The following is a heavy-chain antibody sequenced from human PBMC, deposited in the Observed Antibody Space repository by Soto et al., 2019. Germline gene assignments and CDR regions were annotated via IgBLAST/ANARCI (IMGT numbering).Heavy chain of an antibody. D-gene: IGHD2-8*01. CDR2: ITSSGEQT. V-gene: IGHV3-23*01. J-gene: IGHJ5*02. Sequence: GGSLSLSCAASGFNFRNFPMTWVRQVPGQGLEYVSSITSSGEQTFYADSVKGRFSISRDNSKGILHLQMNSLRAEDTAIYHCAKGVIDRGANAWGQGTVVTVSS. CDR3: AKGVIDRGANA. CDR1: GFNFRNFP.